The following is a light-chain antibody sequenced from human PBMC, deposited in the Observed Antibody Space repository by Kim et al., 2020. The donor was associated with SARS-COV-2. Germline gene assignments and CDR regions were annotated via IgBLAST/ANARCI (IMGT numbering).Light chain of an antibody. CDR3: AAWDDSLSAYV. CDR1: SSNLGRNY. J-gene: IGLJ1*01. CDR2: RGS. V-gene: IGLV1-47*01. Sequence: GQRVTISCSGGSSNLGRNYVYWYQHVPGAAPKLLIYRGSTRPSGVPDRFAGSKSDNSASLVISGLRSEDEADYYCAAWDDSLSAYVFGTGTKVTVL.